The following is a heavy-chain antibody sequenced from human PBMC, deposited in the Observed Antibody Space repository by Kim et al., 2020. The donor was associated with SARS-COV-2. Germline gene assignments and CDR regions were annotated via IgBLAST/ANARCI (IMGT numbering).Heavy chain of an antibody. V-gene: IGHV4-31*03. J-gene: IGHJ3*02. D-gene: IGHD3-9*01. CDR1: GGSISSGGYY. CDR2: IYYSGST. CDR3: AREKVLYDILTGYRGGDAFDI. Sequence: SETLSLTCTVSGGSISSGGYYWSWIRQHPGKGLEWIGYIYYSGSTYYNPSLKSRVTISVDTSKNQFSLKLSSVTAADTAVYYCAREKVLYDILTGYRGGDAFDIWGQGTMVTVSS.